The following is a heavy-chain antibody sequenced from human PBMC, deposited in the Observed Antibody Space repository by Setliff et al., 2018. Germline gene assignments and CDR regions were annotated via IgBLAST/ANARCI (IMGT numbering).Heavy chain of an antibody. D-gene: IGHD5-18*01. V-gene: IGHV5-51*01. CDR3: ARRNTAMVYGFDI. CDR1: GYSSTSYW. Sequence: PGESLKISCKGSGYSSTSYWIGWVRQMPGKGLEWMGIIYPGDSDTRYSPSFQGQVTISADKSINTAYLQWSSLKASDTAMYYCARRNTAMVYGFDIWGQGTMVTVSS. CDR2: IYPGDSDT. J-gene: IGHJ3*02.